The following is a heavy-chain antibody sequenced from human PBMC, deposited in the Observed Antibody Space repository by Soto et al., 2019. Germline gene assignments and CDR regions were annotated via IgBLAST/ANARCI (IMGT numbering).Heavy chain of an antibody. CDR1: GFTFSSYS. V-gene: IGHV3-21*01. CDR2: ISSSSSYI. D-gene: IGHD2-2*01. Sequence: GGSLRLSCAASGFTFSSYSMNWVRQAPGKGLEWVSSISSSSSYIYYADSVKGRFTISRDNAKNSLYLQMNSLRAEDTAVYYCARAPLGYCSSTSCYLDYWGQGTLVTVSS. J-gene: IGHJ4*02. CDR3: ARAPLGYCSSTSCYLDY.